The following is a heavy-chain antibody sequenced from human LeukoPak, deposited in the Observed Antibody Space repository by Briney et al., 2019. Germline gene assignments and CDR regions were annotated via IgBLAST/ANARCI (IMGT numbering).Heavy chain of an antibody. V-gene: IGHV1-2*02. CDR2: INSNTGGP. J-gene: IGHJ4*02. D-gene: IGHD5-12*01. CDR1: GYTFTDYY. CDR3: ARYLSGYDYFDY. Sequence: ASVKVSCKASGYTFTDYYMHWVRQAPGQGLEWMGWINSNTGGPKYAQRFQGRVTMTRDTSISTVYMELNTLISDDTAIYYCARYLSGYDYFDYWGQGTLVTVSS.